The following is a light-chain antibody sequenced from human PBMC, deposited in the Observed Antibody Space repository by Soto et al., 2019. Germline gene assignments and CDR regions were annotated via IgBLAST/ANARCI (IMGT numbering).Light chain of an antibody. V-gene: IGLV2-23*01. CDR3: CSYAGSSTLV. CDR1: SSDVGSYNL. J-gene: IGLJ2*01. Sequence: QSVLTQPASVSGSPGQSITISCTGTSSDVGSYNLVSWYQQHPGKAPKLMIYEGSKRPSGVSNRFSGSKSGNTASLTISGRQVEDEADYYCCSYAGSSTLVFGGGTQLTVL. CDR2: EGS.